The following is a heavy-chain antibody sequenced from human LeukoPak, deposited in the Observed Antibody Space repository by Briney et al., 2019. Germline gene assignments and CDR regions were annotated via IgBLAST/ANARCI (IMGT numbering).Heavy chain of an antibody. CDR3: ARGPSTTLTTK. CDR2: IKQDGSVK. V-gene: IGHV3-7*01. J-gene: IGHJ4*02. CDR1: EFSFSSYW. Sequence: SGGSLRLSCVASEFSFSSYWMTWVRQAPGKGLEWVPNIKQDGSVKNYVDSVKGRFTISRDNAENSLYLQMNSLRVEDTAVYYCARGPSTTLTTKWGQGTLVTVSS. D-gene: IGHD4-11*01.